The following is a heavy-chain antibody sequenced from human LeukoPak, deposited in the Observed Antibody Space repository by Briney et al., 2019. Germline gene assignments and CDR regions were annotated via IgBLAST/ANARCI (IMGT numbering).Heavy chain of an antibody. D-gene: IGHD6-19*01. J-gene: IGHJ4*02. CDR3: AKGVAVASPYYFDY. CDR1: GFTFSSYG. CDR2: TPYDGTDT. Sequence: GGSLRLSCAASGFTFSSYGIHWVRQAPGKGLEWVALTPYDGTDTYYADSVKGRFTISRDNTKNTLSLQMNSLRAEDTAVYYCAKGVAVASPYYFDYWGQGTLVTVSS. V-gene: IGHV3-30*18.